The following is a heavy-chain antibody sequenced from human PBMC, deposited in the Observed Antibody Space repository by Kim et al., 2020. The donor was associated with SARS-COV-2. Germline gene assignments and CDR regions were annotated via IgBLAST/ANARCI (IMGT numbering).Heavy chain of an antibody. V-gene: IGHV1-3*01. Sequence: ASVKVSCKASGYTFTTYAMQWVRQAPGQGLEWLGWTNPTRGNTQYSDAFQGRITITRDTSARTAYREFSSLRPEDTAVYYRAGSVAIMPPGMDVWGQGTTVTVSS. CDR2: TNPTRGNT. D-gene: IGHD2-21*01. J-gene: IGHJ6*02. CDR1: GYTFTTYA. CDR3: AGSVAIMPPGMDV.